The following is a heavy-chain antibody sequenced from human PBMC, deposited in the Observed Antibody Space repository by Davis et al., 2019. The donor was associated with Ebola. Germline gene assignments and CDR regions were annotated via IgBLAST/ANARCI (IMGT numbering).Heavy chain of an antibody. CDR3: ARVMRGYYYYGMDV. D-gene: IGHD3-16*01. CDR2: IHYSGST. J-gene: IGHJ6*02. Sequence: SETLSLTCTVSGGSISSYYWSWIRQPPGKGLEWIGYIHYSGSTNYNPSLKSRVTISVDTSKNQFSLKLSSVTAADTAVYYCARVMRGYYYYGMDVWGQGTTVTVSS. V-gene: IGHV4-59*08. CDR1: GGSISSYY.